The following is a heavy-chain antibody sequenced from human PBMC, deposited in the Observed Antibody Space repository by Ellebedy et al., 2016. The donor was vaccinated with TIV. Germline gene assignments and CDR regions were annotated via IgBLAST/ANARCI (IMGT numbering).Heavy chain of an antibody. Sequence: GESLKISXAASGFTFSSYGMHWVRQAPGKGLEWVAVISYDGSNKYYADSVKGRFTISRDNSKNTLYLQMNSLRAEDTAVYYCAIFPEATPQSPFDYWGQGTLVTVSS. CDR1: GFTFSSYG. V-gene: IGHV3-30*03. J-gene: IGHJ4*02. CDR3: AIFPEATPQSPFDY. CDR2: ISYDGSNK.